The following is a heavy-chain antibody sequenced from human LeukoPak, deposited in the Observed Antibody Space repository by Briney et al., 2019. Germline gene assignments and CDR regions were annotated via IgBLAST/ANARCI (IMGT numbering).Heavy chain of an antibody. V-gene: IGHV3-21*01. CDR1: GFTFSSYW. CDR3: ARVLEFYGDPTTGCFDY. CDR2: ISSSSSYI. D-gene: IGHD4-17*01. Sequence: KAGGSLRLSCAASGFTFSSYWMHWVRQAPGKGLEWVSSISSSSSYIYYADSVKGRFTISRDNAKNSLYLQMNSLRAEDTAVYYCARVLEFYGDPTTGCFDYWGQGTLVTVSS. J-gene: IGHJ4*02.